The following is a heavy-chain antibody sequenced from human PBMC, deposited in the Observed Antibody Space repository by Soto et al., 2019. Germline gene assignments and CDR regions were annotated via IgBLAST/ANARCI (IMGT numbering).Heavy chain of an antibody. CDR2: IYYSGST. D-gene: IGHD1-26*01. V-gene: IGHV4-59*01. CDR3: ARDSGTLDAFDI. J-gene: IGHJ3*02. Sequence: SETLSLTCPVSGGSISSYYWSWVRQPPGKGLEWIGYIYYSGSTNYNPSLKSRVTISVDTSKNQFSLKLGSVTAADTAVYYCARDSGTLDAFDIWGQGTMVTVSS. CDR1: GGSISSYY.